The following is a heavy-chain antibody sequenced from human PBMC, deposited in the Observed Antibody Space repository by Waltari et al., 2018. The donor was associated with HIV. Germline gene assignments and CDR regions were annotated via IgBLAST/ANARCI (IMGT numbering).Heavy chain of an antibody. V-gene: IGHV3-21*01. CDR2: ISSSSTYI. Sequence: EVQLVESGGGLVKPGGSLRLSCAASGFTFSSYSMNWVRQAPGKGLEWVSSISSSSTYIYYADSVKGRFTISRDNDKNSLYLQMNSLRAEDTAVYYCAREPGIAAADFWGQGTLVTVSS. CDR3: AREPGIAAADF. J-gene: IGHJ4*02. D-gene: IGHD6-13*01. CDR1: GFTFSSYS.